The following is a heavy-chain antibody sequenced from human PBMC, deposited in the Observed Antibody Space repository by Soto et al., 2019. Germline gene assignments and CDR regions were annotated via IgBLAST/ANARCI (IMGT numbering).Heavy chain of an antibody. Sequence: GGSLRLSCAVSGFTFNSYAMSWVRQAPGKGLEWVSGISGSGYRTFYADSVKGRFTISRDDSKNTLYLQMNSLRDEDTAVYYCARAAPDFWSGWHAFDIWGQGTMVTVSS. V-gene: IGHV3-23*01. J-gene: IGHJ3*02. CDR3: ARAAPDFWSGWHAFDI. CDR2: ISGSGYRT. D-gene: IGHD3-3*01. CDR1: GFTFNSYA.